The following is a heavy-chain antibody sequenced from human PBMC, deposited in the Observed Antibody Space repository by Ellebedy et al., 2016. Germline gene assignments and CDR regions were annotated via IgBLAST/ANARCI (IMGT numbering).Heavy chain of an antibody. CDR2: IIPILGII. J-gene: IGHJ6*02. CDR3: ARGSGGSYGMDV. Sequence: ASVKVSCKASGYTFTSYAMHWVRQAPGQRLEWMGRIIPILGIINYAQKFQGRVTITADKSTSTAYMELSRLRSEDTAVYYCARGSGGSYGMDVWGQGTTVTVSS. D-gene: IGHD1-26*01. V-gene: IGHV1-69*04. CDR1: GYTFTSYA.